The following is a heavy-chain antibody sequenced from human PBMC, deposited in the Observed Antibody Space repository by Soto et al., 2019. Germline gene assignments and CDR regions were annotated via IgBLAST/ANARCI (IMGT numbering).Heavy chain of an antibody. CDR2: IWYDGSNK. Sequence: GGSLRLSCAASGFTFSSYGMHWVRQAPGKGLEWVAVIWYDGSNKYYADSVKGRFTISRDNSKNTLYLQMNSLRAEDTAVYYCARPQKNGYSSSWYHYYGMDVWGQGTTVTVSS. V-gene: IGHV3-33*01. J-gene: IGHJ6*02. D-gene: IGHD6-13*01. CDR1: GFTFSSYG. CDR3: ARPQKNGYSSSWYHYYGMDV.